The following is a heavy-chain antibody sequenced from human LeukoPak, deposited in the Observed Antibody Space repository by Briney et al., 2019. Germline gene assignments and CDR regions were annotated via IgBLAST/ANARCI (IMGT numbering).Heavy chain of an antibody. V-gene: IGHV3-74*01. CDR2: INSDGSST. J-gene: IGHJ6*03. Sequence: GGSLRLSCAASGFTFSSYWMHWVRQAPGKGLVWVSRINSDGSSTSYADSMKGRFTISRDNAKNTLYLQMNSLRAEDTAVYYCARSESPYYYYYMDVWGKGTTVTVSS. CDR3: ARSESPYYYYYMDV. CDR1: GFTFSSYW.